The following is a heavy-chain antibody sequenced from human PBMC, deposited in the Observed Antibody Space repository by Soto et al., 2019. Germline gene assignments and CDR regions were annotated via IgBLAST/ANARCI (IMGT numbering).Heavy chain of an antibody. D-gene: IGHD3-9*01. CDR1: GYSFTSYW. J-gene: IGHJ6*02. Sequence: GESLKISCKGSGYSFTSYWIGWVRQMPGKGLEWMGIIYPGDSDTRYSPSFQGQVTISADKSISTAYLPWSSLKASDTAMYYCARLDYDIWTAYYRDYYYYGMDVWGQGTTVTVSS. CDR2: IYPGDSDT. V-gene: IGHV5-51*01. CDR3: ARLDYDIWTAYYRDYYYYGMDV.